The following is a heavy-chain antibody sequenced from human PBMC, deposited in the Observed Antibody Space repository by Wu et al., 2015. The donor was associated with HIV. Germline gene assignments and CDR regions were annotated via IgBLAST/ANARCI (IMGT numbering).Heavy chain of an antibody. CDR2: ISGKNDDT. CDR3: TRDAGGPQTYYYDSSGFEFDS. V-gene: IGHV1-18*01. J-gene: IGHJ4*02. CDR1: GYTFTNYG. Sequence: QVQLLQSGGEVKKPGASVKVSCKASGYTFTNYGTSWVRQAPGQRLEWMGWISGKNDDTSYAQKLQARVTMTKDTSTRTAFLEVRSLRSDDTAVYFCTRDAGGPQTYYYDSSGFEFDSRGQGTLVIVSS. D-gene: IGHD3-22*01.